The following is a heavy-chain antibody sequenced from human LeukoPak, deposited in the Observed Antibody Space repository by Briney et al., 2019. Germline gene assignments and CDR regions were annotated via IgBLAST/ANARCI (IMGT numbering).Heavy chain of an antibody. CDR3: TRYNNDHFDY. Sequence: GGSLRLSCAGSGSTFGGYGMHWFRQTPGKGLEWVAVIAYDGSRAFYADSVKGRFTISRDNSKNTMSVQMDDLRAEGTAVYYCTRYNNDHFDYWGQGTLVTVSS. J-gene: IGHJ4*02. D-gene: IGHD1-14*01. V-gene: IGHV3-33*01. CDR2: IAYDGSRA. CDR1: GSTFGGYG.